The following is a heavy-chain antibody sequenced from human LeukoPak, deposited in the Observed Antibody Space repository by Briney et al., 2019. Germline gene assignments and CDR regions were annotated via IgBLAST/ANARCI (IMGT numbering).Heavy chain of an antibody. D-gene: IGHD2-2*01. CDR2: IYYSGST. Sequence: PSETLSLTCTASGCSISSYYWSWIRQPPGKGLEWIGYIYYSGSTNYNPSLKSRVTISVDTSKNQFSLKLSSVTAADTAVYYCARGGYCSSTSCSWFDPWGQGTLVTVSS. CDR1: GCSISSYY. CDR3: ARGGYCSSTSCSWFDP. V-gene: IGHV4-59*01. J-gene: IGHJ5*02.